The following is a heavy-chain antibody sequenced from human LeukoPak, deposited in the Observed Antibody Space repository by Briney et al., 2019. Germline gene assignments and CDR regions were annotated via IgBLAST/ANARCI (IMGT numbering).Heavy chain of an antibody. CDR2: IIPIFGTA. CDR1: GGTFSSYA. V-gene: IGHV1-69*06. Sequence: GASVKVSCKASGGTFSSYAISWVRQAPGQGLEGMGGIIPIFGTANYAQKFQGRVTITADKSTSTAYMELSSLRSEDTAVYYCARRGSRGSYYFDYWGQGTLVTVSS. J-gene: IGHJ4*02. D-gene: IGHD1-26*01. CDR3: ARRGSRGSYYFDY.